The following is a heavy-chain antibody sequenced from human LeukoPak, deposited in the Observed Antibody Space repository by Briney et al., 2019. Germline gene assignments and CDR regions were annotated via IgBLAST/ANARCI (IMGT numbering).Heavy chain of an antibody. V-gene: IGHV6-1*01. J-gene: IGHJ4*01. D-gene: IGHD6-13*01. Sequence: SQTLSLTCAISGDSVSSNSAAWNWIRQSPSRGLEWLGRTYYRSKWYNDYAVSVKSRITINPDTSKNQFSLQLNSVTPEDTAVYYCARARYSSSWYRGYYFDYWGQETLVTVSS. CDR2: TYYRSKWYN. CDR3: ARARYSSSWYRGYYFDY. CDR1: GDSVSSNSAA.